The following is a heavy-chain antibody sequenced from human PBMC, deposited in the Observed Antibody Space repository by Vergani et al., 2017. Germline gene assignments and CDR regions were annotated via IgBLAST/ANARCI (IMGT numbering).Heavy chain of an antibody. Sequence: QVQLQQSGPGLVKPSQTLSLTCAISGDSVSSNSAAWNWIRQSPSRGLEWLGRTYYRSKWYNDYAISVKSRISIKSDTSKNQFSLQVNSVTPEDTAVYYCARDRVGYVSSWYGNFDYWGQGTLVTVSS. CDR2: TYYRSKWYN. D-gene: IGHD6-13*01. V-gene: IGHV6-1*01. CDR1: GDSVSSNSAA. CDR3: ARDRVGYVSSWYGNFDY. J-gene: IGHJ4*02.